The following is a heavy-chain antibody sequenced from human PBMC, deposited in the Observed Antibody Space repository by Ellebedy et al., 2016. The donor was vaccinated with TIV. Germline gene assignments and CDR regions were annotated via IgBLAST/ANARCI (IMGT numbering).Heavy chain of an antibody. J-gene: IGHJ6*02. CDR3: AKDRRGYYGSGSNHYGMDV. CDR2: ISGSGGST. Sequence: GGSLRLXCAASGFTFRSYAMSWVRQAPGKGLEWVSAISGSGGSTYYAESVKGRFTISRDNSKNTLYLQMNSLRAEDTAVYYCAKDRRGYYGSGSNHYGMDVWGQGTTVTVSS. CDR1: GFTFRSYA. V-gene: IGHV3-23*01. D-gene: IGHD3-10*01.